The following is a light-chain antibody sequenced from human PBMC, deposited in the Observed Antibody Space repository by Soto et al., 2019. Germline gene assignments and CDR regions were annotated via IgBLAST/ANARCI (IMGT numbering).Light chain of an antibody. J-gene: IGLJ3*02. CDR2: GNN. CDR3: QSYDRSLSGSGV. Sequence: QSVLTQPPSVSGAPGQRVTISCSGNASNLGAGYDVHWYQLLPGTAPKHRIYGNNNRPSGVPDRFSGSKSGTSASLAITGLQLEDEADYFCQSYDRSLSGSGVFGGGTKLTVL. V-gene: IGLV1-40*01. CDR1: ASNLGAGYD.